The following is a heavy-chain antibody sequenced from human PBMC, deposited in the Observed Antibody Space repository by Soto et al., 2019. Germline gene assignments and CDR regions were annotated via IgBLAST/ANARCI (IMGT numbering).Heavy chain of an antibody. CDR2: ISYDGSNK. D-gene: IGHD3-3*01. J-gene: IGHJ4*02. CDR3: AKDLGYDFWSGYYTDY. CDR1: GFTFSSYG. Sequence: GGSLRLSCAASGFTFSSYGMHWVRQAPGKGLEWVAVISYDGSNKYYADSVKGRFTISRDNSKNTLYLQMNSLRAEDTAVYDCAKDLGYDFWSGYYTDYWGQGTLVTVSS. V-gene: IGHV3-30*18.